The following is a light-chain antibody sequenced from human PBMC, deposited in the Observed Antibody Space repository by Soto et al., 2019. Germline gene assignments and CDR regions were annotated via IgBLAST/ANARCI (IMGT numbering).Light chain of an antibody. CDR1: SSDVGGYNY. CDR3: SSYAGSNNLV. V-gene: IGLV2-8*01. Sequence: QSALTQPPSASGSPGQSVTISCTGTSSDVGGYNYVSWYQQHPGKAPKLMIYEVIKRPSGVPDRFAGSKSGNTASLTVSGLQAEDEAEYYCSSYAGSNNLVFGGGTNLTVL. J-gene: IGLJ2*01. CDR2: EVI.